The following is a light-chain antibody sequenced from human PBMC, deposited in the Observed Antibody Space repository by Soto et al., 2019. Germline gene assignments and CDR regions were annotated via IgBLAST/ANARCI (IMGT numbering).Light chain of an antibody. J-gene: IGLJ2*01. CDR3: SALDDILSGVV. CDR2: RSY. Sequence: QSVLTQPPSASGTPGQRVTISCSGSSSNIGSNHVYWYQQFPGMAPKLLMYRSYQRPTGVPDRFSGSKSGTSASLAISGLRSDDEADYYCSALDDILSGVVFGGGTKLTVL. V-gene: IGLV1-47*01. CDR1: SSNIGSNH.